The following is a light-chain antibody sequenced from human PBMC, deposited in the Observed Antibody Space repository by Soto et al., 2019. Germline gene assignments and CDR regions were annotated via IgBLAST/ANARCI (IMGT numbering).Light chain of an antibody. CDR1: QSVSSN. CDR3: QQYHNWHPIT. V-gene: IGKV3-15*01. Sequence: EIVITRSPATLSVSPGERATLSCRASQSVSSNLAWYQQKPGQPPRLLIYGASTRAAGIPASFSGSGSGTDFTLTISSLQYEDFALYFCQQYHNWHPITFGQGTRLEIK. J-gene: IGKJ5*01. CDR2: GAS.